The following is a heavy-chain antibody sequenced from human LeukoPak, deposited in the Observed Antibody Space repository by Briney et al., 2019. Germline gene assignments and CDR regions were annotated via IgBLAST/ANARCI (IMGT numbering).Heavy chain of an antibody. Sequence: PSETLSLTCTVSGYSISSGYYWGWIRQPPGKGLGWIGNIYPSGTTYYNPSLKTRVTISVDTSKNQFSLKLSSVTAADTAVYFCARAYSSSWYFNWFDPWGQGTLVTVSS. CDR1: GYSISSGYY. J-gene: IGHJ5*02. D-gene: IGHD6-13*01. V-gene: IGHV4-38-2*02. CDR2: IYPSGTT. CDR3: ARAYSSSWYFNWFDP.